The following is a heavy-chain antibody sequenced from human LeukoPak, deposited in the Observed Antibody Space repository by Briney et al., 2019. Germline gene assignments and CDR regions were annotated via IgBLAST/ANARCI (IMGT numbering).Heavy chain of an antibody. Sequence: PGGSLRLSCTASGFTFNNAWMSWVRQAPGKGLEWVGRIKSRSEGGATDYAAPVTGRFTISRDDSRNTLYLEMNSLKTEDTAVYYCTSGIGTIVFWGQGTLVTVSS. CDR1: GFTFNNAW. CDR3: TSGIGTIVF. D-gene: IGHD1-1*01. CDR2: IKSRSEGGAT. J-gene: IGHJ4*02. V-gene: IGHV3-15*01.